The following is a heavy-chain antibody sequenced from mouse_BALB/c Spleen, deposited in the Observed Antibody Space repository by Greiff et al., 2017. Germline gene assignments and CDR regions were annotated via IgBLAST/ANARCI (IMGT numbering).Heavy chain of an antibody. CDR1: GFSLTSYG. CDR3: AREGITHYAMDY. V-gene: IGHV2-9*02. D-gene: IGHD2-4*01. Sequence: VMLVESGPGLVAPSQSLSITCTVSGFSLTSYGVHWVRQPPGKGLEWLGVIWAGGSTNYNSALMSRLSISKDNSKSQVFLKMNSLQTDDTAMYYCAREGITHYAMDYWGQGTSVTVSS. J-gene: IGHJ4*01. CDR2: IWAGGST.